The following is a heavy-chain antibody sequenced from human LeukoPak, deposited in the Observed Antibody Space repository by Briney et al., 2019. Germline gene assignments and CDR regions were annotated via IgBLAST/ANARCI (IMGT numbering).Heavy chain of an antibody. CDR2: IKSKTDGGTT. CDR3: TTGATMIVVEEVDY. Sequence: GESLRLSCAASGFTFSNAWMSWVRQAPGKGLEWVGRIKSKTDGGTTDYAAPVKGRFTISRDDSKNTLYLQMNSLKTEDTAVYYCTTGATMIVVEEVDYWGQGTLVTVSS. J-gene: IGHJ4*02. D-gene: IGHD3-22*01. V-gene: IGHV3-15*01. CDR1: GFTFSNAW.